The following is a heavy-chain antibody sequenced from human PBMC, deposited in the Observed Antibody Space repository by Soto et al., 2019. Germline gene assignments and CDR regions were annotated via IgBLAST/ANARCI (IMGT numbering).Heavy chain of an antibody. CDR2: ISSNGGNT. J-gene: IGHJ4*02. CDR1: GFTFSSYP. Sequence: GGSLRLSCSASGFTFSSYPMHWVRQAPGKGLEYVSGISSNGGNTYYADSVKSRFTISRDNSKNTLYLLMSGLRAEDTALYYCVNPYFDFWSGFLYWGQGTLVTVSS. D-gene: IGHD3-3*01. CDR3: VNPYFDFWSGFLY. V-gene: IGHV3-64D*08.